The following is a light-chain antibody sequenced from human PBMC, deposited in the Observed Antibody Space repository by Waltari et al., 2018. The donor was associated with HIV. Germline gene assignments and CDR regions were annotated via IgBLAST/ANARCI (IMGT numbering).Light chain of an antibody. CDR1: ALPKQY. V-gene: IGLV3-25*03. CDR2: KDT. Sequence: SYELTQPPSVSVSPGQTARITCSGDALPKQYAYWYPQKPGQAPVLVIYKDTERPSGIPVRFSGSSSGTTVTLTISGVQAEDDADYYCLSADTSVTWVFGGGTKLTVL. CDR3: LSADTSVTWV. J-gene: IGLJ3*02.